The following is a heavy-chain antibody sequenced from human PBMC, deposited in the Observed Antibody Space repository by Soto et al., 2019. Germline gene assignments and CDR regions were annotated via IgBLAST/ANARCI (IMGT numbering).Heavy chain of an antibody. V-gene: IGHV3-23*01. CDR3: AKVTKRAAAGRYEYYKYGMDV. CDR1: GFAFSTYA. Sequence: VGSVRLSCAASGFAFSTYAMTWVRQAPGKGLEWVSVISGSGGSSYYADSVKGRFTISRDNSKNTLFLQMSGLRAEDTAVYYCAKVTKRAAAGRYEYYKYGMDVWGQGTTVTVSS. J-gene: IGHJ6*02. D-gene: IGHD6-13*01. CDR2: ISGSGGSS.